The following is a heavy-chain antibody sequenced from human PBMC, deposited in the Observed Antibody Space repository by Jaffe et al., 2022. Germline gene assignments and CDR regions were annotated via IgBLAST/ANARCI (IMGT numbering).Heavy chain of an antibody. CDR2: MSTSGST. CDR3: ARDPSSGWPYFDY. J-gene: IGHJ4*02. D-gene: IGHD6-19*01. V-gene: IGHV4-61*02. Sequence: QVQLQESGPGLVQPSQTLSLTCTVSGGSISSGSPYWSWIRQPAGKGLEWLGRMSTSGSTNYNPSLKSRVTISVDKSKNQFSLKLSSVTAADTAVYYCARDPSSGWPYFDYWGQGALVTVSS. CDR1: GGSISSGSPY.